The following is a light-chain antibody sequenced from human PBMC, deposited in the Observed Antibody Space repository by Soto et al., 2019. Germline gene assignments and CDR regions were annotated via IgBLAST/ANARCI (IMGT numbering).Light chain of an antibody. V-gene: IGLV2-23*01. CDR3: SSHAGSVNVA. Sequence: QSALTQPASVSGSPGQSITISCTGTSSDVGSYNLVSWYQQHPGKAPKLMIYEGSKRPSGVSNRFSGSKSGNTASLTISGLQAEDEADYYCSSHAGSVNVAFGGGTQLTVL. CDR1: SSDVGSYNL. CDR2: EGS. J-gene: IGLJ2*01.